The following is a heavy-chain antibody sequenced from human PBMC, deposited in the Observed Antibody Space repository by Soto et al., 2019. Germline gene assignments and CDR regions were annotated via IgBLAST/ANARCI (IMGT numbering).Heavy chain of an antibody. D-gene: IGHD4-17*01. CDR1: GYTFSSYG. V-gene: IGHV1-18*01. CDR3: AICDFGDYVPPLDH. CDR2: ISVYNGHT. J-gene: IGHJ4*02. Sequence: QVHLMQSGAEVKSPGASVRVSCKASGYTFSSYGVSWVRQAPGQGLEFMGWISVYNGHTNYAQKFQGRVTMTTDTATSTAYMELRSLRSADTAVYFCAICDFGDYVPPLDHGGQGTLVTVSA.